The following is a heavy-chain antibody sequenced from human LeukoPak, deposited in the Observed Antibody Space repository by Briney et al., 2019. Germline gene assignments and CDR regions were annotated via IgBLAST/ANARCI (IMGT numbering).Heavy chain of an antibody. CDR2: IRSTANGYAT. CDR1: GFTFSGSA. V-gene: IGHV3-73*01. J-gene: IGHJ4*02. Sequence: GGSLRLSCAASGFTFSGSALHWVRQASGKGLEWVGRIRSTANGYATAYAASVKGRFTISRDKSKNTLYLQMNSLRAEDTAVYYCAKGDTTWELPHDDWGQGTLVTVSS. CDR3: AKGDTTWELPHDD. D-gene: IGHD1-26*01.